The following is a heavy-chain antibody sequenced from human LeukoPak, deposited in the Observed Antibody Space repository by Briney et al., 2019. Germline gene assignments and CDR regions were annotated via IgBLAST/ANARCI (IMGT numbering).Heavy chain of an antibody. Sequence: ASVKVSCKASGHTFTGYYMHWVRQAPGQGLEWMGWINPNSGGTNYAQKFQGWVTMTRDTSISTAYMELSRLRSDDTAVYYCARADCSGGSCYKSAMWYWGQGTLVTVSS. CDR1: GHTFTGYY. CDR2: INPNSGGT. CDR3: ARADCSGGSCYKSAMWY. J-gene: IGHJ4*02. D-gene: IGHD2-15*01. V-gene: IGHV1-2*04.